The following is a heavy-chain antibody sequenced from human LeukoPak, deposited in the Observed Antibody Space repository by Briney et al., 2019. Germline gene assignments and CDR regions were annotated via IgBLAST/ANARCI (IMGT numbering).Heavy chain of an antibody. J-gene: IGHJ4*02. CDR2: ISGSGGST. CDR1: GLSFSSYA. CDR3: SQGTYSSSWYLLFDY. D-gene: IGHD6-13*01. Sequence: AGSLSLSCAVSGLSFSSYAMRWVRQAPGKGLEWVSAISGSGGSTYYAGFVKGRFTISRDNSKNTLYLQMNSLRAEDTAVYYCSQGTYSSSWYLLFDYWVQGTLVSVSS. V-gene: IGHV3-23*01.